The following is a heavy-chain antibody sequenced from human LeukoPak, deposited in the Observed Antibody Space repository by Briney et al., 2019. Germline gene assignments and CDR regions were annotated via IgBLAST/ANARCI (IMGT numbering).Heavy chain of an antibody. CDR2: IWYDGSNK. CDR1: GFTFSSYG. Sequence: GGSLRLSCAASGFTFSSYGMHWVRQAPGKGLEWVAVIWYDGSNKYYADSVKGRFTISRDNSKNTLYLQMNSLRAEDTAVYYCAKDQQAVAGTNLDYWGQGTLVTVSS. CDR3: AKDQQAVAGTNLDY. V-gene: IGHV3-30*02. D-gene: IGHD6-19*01. J-gene: IGHJ4*02.